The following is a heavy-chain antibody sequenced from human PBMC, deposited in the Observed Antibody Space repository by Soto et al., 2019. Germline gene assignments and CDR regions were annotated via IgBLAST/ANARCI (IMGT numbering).Heavy chain of an antibody. J-gene: IGHJ5*02. Sequence: ASETLSLTCPVSGGSVSSGSYYWSWIRQPPGKGLEWIGYIYYSGSTNYNPSLKSRVTISVDTSKNQFSLKLSSVTAADTAVYYCARSNWNYDNWFDPWGQGTLVTVSS. D-gene: IGHD1-7*01. CDR3: ARSNWNYDNWFDP. V-gene: IGHV4-61*01. CDR2: IYYSGST. CDR1: GGSVSSGSYY.